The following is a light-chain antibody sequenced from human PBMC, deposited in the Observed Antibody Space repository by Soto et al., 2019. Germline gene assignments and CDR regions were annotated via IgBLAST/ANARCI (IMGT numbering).Light chain of an antibody. CDR2: KDS. J-gene: IGLJ1*01. CDR1: VLAKRY. Sequence: SYELTQPSSVSVSPGQTARITCSGNVLAKRYTRWFQQKPGQAPVLVIYKDSARPSGIPERFSGSSSGTTVTLTISGAQVEDEADYYCYCAADNNPSVFGTGTKITVL. V-gene: IGLV3-27*01. CDR3: YCAADNNPSV.